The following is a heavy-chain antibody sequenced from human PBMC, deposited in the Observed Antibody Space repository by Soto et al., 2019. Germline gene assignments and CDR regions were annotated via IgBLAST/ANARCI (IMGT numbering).Heavy chain of an antibody. CDR2: ISAYNGNT. J-gene: IGHJ4*02. D-gene: IGHD6-13*01. CDR3: ARSSSSSWPKDFDY. CDR1: GYTFTSYG. Sequence: VKVSCKASGYTFTSYGISWVRQAPGQGIEWMGWISAYNGNTNYAQKLQGRVTMTTDTSTSTAYMELRSLRSDDTAVYYCARSSSSSWPKDFDYWGQGTLVTVSS. V-gene: IGHV1-18*01.